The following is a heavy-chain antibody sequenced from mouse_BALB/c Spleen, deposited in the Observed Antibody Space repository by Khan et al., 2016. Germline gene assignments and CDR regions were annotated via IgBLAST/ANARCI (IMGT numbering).Heavy chain of an antibody. CDR3: ARPLGHYAMDY. CDR2: IWSGGST. J-gene: IGHJ4*01. V-gene: IGHV2-2*02. CDR1: GFSLTSYG. Sequence: QVQLKQSGPGLVQPSQSLSITCTVSGFSLTSYGVHWVRQSPGKGLEWLGVIWSGGSTDYNAAFISRLSISKDNSKSQVFFKMNSLQANDTAIYYCARPLGHYAMDYWGQGTSVTVSS. D-gene: IGHD3-1*01.